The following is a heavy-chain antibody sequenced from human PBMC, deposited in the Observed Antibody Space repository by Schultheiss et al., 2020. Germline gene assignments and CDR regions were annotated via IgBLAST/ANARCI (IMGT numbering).Heavy chain of an antibody. CDR2: IYYSGST. Sequence: SATLSLTCTVSGGSISSSSYYWGWIRQPPGKGLEWIGYIYYSGSTEYNPSLKSRVTISVDTSKNQFSLKLSSVTAADTAVYYCARDRGWKNFDYWGQGTLVTVSS. CDR1: GGSISSSSYY. V-gene: IGHV4-61*01. D-gene: IGHD1-1*01. CDR3: ARDRGWKNFDY. J-gene: IGHJ4*02.